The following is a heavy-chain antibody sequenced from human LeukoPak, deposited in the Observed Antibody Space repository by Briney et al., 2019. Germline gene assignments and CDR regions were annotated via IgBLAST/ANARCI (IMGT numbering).Heavy chain of an antibody. D-gene: IGHD3-10*01. V-gene: IGHV4-59*01. CDR1: GGSISSYY. CDR3: ARDHDYGSGSHFDY. CDR2: IYYSGST. J-gene: IGHJ4*02. Sequence: SETLSLTCTVSGGSISSYYWSWIRQPPGKGLECIGYIYYSGSTNYNPSLKSRVTISVDTSKNQFSLKLSSVTAADTAVYYCARDHDYGSGSHFDYWGQGTLVTVSS.